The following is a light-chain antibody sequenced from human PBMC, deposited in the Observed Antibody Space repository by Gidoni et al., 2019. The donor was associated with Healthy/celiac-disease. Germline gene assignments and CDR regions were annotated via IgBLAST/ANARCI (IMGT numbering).Light chain of an antibody. V-gene: IGKV3-20*01. Sequence: EIVLTQSPGTRSLSPGERATLSCRASQSVSSSYLAWYQQKPGQAPRLLISGASSRATGIPDRFSGSGSGTDFTLTISRLEPEDFAVYYCQQYGSSPLLTFGGGTKVEIK. CDR2: GAS. J-gene: IGKJ4*01. CDR3: QQYGSSPLLT. CDR1: QSVSSSY.